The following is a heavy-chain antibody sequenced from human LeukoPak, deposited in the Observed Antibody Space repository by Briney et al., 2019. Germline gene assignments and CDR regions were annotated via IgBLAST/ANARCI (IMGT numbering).Heavy chain of an antibody. V-gene: IGHV1-2*02. CDR1: GYSFTDYY. J-gene: IGHJ5*02. CDR2: INPNSGGT. D-gene: IGHD2-21*01. CDR3: ARADRLNGGPYLIGP. Sequence: ASVKVSCKTSGYSFTDYYMHWVRQAPGQGLEWMGWINPNSGGTSSAQKFQGRVTMTRDTSISTVYMEVSWLTSDDTAIYYCARADRLNGGPYLIGPWGQGTLVTVSS.